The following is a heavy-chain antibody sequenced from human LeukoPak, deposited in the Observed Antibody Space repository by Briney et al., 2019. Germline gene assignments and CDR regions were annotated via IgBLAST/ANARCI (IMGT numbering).Heavy chain of an antibody. CDR1: GGSFSGYY. V-gene: IGHV4-34*01. CDR2: INHSGST. D-gene: IGHD2-15*01. Sequence: SETLSLTCAVYGGSFSGYYWSWIRQPPGKGLEWIGEINHSGSTNYNPSLKSRVTISVDTSKNQFSLKLSSVTAADTAVDYCASKPVRYCSGGSCYEGNWFDPWGQGTLVTVSS. J-gene: IGHJ5*02. CDR3: ASKPVRYCSGGSCYEGNWFDP.